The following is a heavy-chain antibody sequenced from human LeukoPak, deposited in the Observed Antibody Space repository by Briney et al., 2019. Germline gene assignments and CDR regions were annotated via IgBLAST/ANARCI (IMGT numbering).Heavy chain of an antibody. CDR1: GFTFSNAW. J-gene: IGHJ4*02. V-gene: IGHV3-15*01. CDR3: TTDPGMVYDYGDNEGRAGFDY. D-gene: IGHD4-17*01. CDR2: IKSKTDGGTT. Sequence: KSGGSLRLSCAASGFTFSNAWMSWVRQAPGKGLEWVGRIKSKTDGGTTDYAAPVKGRFTISRDDSKNTLYLQMNSLKTEDTAVYYCTTDPGMVYDYGDNEGRAGFDYWGQGTLVTVSS.